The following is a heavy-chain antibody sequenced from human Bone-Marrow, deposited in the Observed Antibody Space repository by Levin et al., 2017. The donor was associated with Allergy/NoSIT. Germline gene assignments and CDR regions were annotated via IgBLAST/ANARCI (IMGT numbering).Heavy chain of an antibody. D-gene: IGHD6-6*01. CDR3: TTNDAMIAARRPLCGMDV. V-gene: IGHV3-15*07. CDR1: GFTFSNAW. Sequence: GESLKISCAASGFTFSNAWMNWVRQAPGKGLEWVGRIKSKTDGGTTDYAAPVKGRFTISRDDSKNTLYLQMNSLKTEDTAVYYCTTNDAMIAARRPLCGMDVWGQGTTVTVSS. J-gene: IGHJ6*02. CDR2: IKSKTDGGTT.